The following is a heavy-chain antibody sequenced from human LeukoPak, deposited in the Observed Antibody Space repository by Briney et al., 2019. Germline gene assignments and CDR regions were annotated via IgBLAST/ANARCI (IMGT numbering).Heavy chain of an antibody. CDR1: GFTFSSYW. Sequence: GGSLRLSCAASGFTFSSYWMHWVRQAPGKGLVWVSRINSDGSRTSYADSVKGRFTISRDNAKNSLYLHMNSLRAEDTAVYYCARDYGGSSPFGYWGQGTLVTVSS. D-gene: IGHD4-23*01. CDR3: ARDYGGSSPFGY. V-gene: IGHV3-74*01. CDR2: INSDGSRT. J-gene: IGHJ4*02.